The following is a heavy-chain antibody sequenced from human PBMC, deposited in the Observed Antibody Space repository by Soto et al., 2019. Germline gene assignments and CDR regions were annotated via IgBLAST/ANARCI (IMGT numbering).Heavy chain of an antibody. V-gene: IGHV4-31*03. J-gene: IGHJ4*02. CDR3: AGSSARSIFDH. CDR2: IYHTGST. CDR1: SGSVSSGGYF. Sequence: SETLSLTCTVSSGSVSSGGYFWSWIRQLPGKGLEWIGYIYHTGSTFYNPSLKGRVTISLDTSKSQFSLRLTSVTAADPAMYFCAGSSARSIFDHWGPGTLVTVSS.